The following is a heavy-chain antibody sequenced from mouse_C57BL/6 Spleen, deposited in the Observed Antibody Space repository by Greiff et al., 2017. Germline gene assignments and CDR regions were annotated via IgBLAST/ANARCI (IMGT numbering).Heavy chain of an antibody. CDR2: IDPNSGGT. J-gene: IGHJ4*01. Sequence: QVQLQQPGAELVKPGASVKLSCKASGYTFTSYWMHWVKQRPGRGLEWIGRIDPNSGGTKYNEQFKSTATLTVDKPSSTAYMQLSSLTSEDSAVYYCVYSNYGRAYAMDYWGQGTSVTVSS. CDR1: GYTFTSYW. CDR3: VYSNYGRAYAMDY. V-gene: IGHV1-72*01. D-gene: IGHD2-5*01.